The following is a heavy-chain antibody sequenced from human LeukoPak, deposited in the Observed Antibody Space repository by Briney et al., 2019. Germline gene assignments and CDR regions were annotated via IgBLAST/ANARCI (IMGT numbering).Heavy chain of an antibody. J-gene: IGHJ4*02. Sequence: PGGSLRLSCAASGFTFSSYAMSWVRQAPGEGLQWVSGISGSGSGTYYADSVRGRFTISRDNSKNTLYLQMNSLRAEDTAVYYCATLFGMVRGAHYWGQGTLVTVSS. CDR3: ATLFGMVRGAHY. CDR1: GFTFSSYA. CDR2: ISGSGSGT. V-gene: IGHV3-23*01. D-gene: IGHD3-10*01.